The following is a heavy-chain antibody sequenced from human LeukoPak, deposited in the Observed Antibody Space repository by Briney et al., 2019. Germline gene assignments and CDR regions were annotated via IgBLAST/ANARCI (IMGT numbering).Heavy chain of an antibody. CDR2: IIPLFGTA. CDR1: GYTFTSYY. CDR3: AQGLTSSITTVLPEYFNH. Sequence: ASVKVSCKASGYTFTSYYMHWVRQAPGQGLEWMGGIIPLFGTANYAQKFQGRVTMAADGAASTAYMELSSLGSEDTAVYYCAQGLTSSITTVLPEYFNHWGQGTLVTVSS. V-gene: IGHV1-69*13. J-gene: IGHJ1*01. D-gene: IGHD1-14*01.